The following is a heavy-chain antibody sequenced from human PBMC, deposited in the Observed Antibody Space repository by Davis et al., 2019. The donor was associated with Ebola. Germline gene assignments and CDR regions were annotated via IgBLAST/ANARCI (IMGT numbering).Heavy chain of an antibody. CDR2: INTNTGNP. CDR1: GYSFTNHF. CDR3: ARGRVVSDY. J-gene: IGHJ4*02. V-gene: IGHV7-4-1*02. D-gene: IGHD2-15*01. Sequence: ASVKVSCKASGYSFTNHFINWVRQAPGQGLEWMGWINTNTGNPTYAQGFTGRFVFSLDTSVSTAYLQISSLKAEDTAVYYCARGRVVSDYWGQGTLVTVSS.